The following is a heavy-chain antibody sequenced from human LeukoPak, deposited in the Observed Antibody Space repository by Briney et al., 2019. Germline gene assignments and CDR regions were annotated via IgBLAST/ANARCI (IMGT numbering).Heavy chain of an antibody. CDR2: ISSSGSTI. J-gene: IGHJ4*02. D-gene: IGHD4-17*01. CDR1: GFTFSSYE. V-gene: IGHV3-48*03. CDR3: ARDPYYGDYVV. Sequence: GGSLRLSCAASGFTFSSYEMNWVRQAPGKGLEWVSYISSSGSTIYYADSVKGRFTISRDNAKNSLYLQMNSLRAEDTAVYYCARDPYYGDYVVWSQGTLVTVSS.